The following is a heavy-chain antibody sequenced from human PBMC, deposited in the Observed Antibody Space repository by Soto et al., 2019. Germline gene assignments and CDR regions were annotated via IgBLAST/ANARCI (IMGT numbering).Heavy chain of an antibody. V-gene: IGHV4-39*01. Sequence: QLQLQESGPGLVKPSETLSLTCTVSGDSITNAAYYWGWIRQPPGKGLECIGIIYYSGNTYYSPSLNSRATMSVDTSKNQFSLKLSSVSAADPSMYYCARFYGSGSYYFDYWGQGTLVTVSS. CDR1: GDSITNAAYY. CDR3: ARFYGSGSYYFDY. CDR2: IYYSGNT. D-gene: IGHD3-10*01. J-gene: IGHJ4*02.